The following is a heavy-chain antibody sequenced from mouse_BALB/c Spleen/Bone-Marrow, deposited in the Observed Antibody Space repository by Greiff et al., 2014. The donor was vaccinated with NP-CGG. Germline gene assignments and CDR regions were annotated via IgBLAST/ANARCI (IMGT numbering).Heavy chain of an antibody. Sequence: LQESGAELVRPGSSVKISCKASGYAFSSYWMNWVKQRPGQGLEWIGQIYPGDGDTNYNGKFKGKATLTADTSSSTAYMQLSSLTSEDSAVYFCARGDGNYPFYAMDYWGQGTSVTVSS. D-gene: IGHD2-1*01. V-gene: IGHV1-80*01. CDR2: IYPGDGDT. CDR3: ARGDGNYPFYAMDY. J-gene: IGHJ4*01. CDR1: GYAFSSYW.